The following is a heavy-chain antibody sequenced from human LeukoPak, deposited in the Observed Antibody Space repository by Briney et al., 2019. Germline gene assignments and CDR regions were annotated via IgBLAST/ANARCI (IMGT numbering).Heavy chain of an antibody. Sequence: GESLQISCKGSGYSFTSYWIGWVRQMPGKGLEWMGIIYPGDSDTRYSPSFQGQVTISADKSISTAYLQWSSLKASDTAMYYCARPRFDRYDAFDIWGQGTMVTVSS. J-gene: IGHJ3*02. CDR2: IYPGDSDT. CDR3: ARPRFDRYDAFDI. CDR1: GYSFTSYW. V-gene: IGHV5-51*01.